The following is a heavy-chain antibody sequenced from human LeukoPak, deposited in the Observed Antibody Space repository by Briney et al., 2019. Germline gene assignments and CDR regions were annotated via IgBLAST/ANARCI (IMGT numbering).Heavy chain of an antibody. Sequence: SETLSLTCAVYGGSFSGYYWSWVRQPPGKGVEWIGEINHSGSTKYNPSLKRGATISVDTSKNQFSLKLSSVTAADTAVYYCARGRMYYDSSGYYYSEYNWFDLWGQGTLVTVSS. J-gene: IGHJ5*02. D-gene: IGHD3-22*01. CDR3: ARGRMYYDSSGYYYSEYNWFDL. CDR2: INHSGST. V-gene: IGHV4-34*01. CDR1: GGSFSGYY.